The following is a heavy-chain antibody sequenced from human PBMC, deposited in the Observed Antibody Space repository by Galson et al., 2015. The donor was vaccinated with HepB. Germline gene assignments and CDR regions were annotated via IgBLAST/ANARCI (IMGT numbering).Heavy chain of an antibody. D-gene: IGHD3-3*01. CDR3: ATDESHRVAAVNLDN. Sequence: SLRLSCAASGFTFSHYPMHWVRQAPGKGLEWVAVISHDGSSIKNADSVKGRFTISRDNSKNTLYLQMTSLRVEDTAVYYCATDESHRVAAVNLDNWGQGTLVTVSS. CDR1: GFTFSHYP. CDR2: ISHDGSSI. J-gene: IGHJ4*02. V-gene: IGHV3-30*07.